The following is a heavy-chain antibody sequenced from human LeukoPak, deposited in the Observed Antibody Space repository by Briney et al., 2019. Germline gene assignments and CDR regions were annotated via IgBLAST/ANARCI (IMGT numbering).Heavy chain of an antibody. Sequence: GASVKVSCKASGYTFTGYYMHWVRQAPGQGLEWTGWINPNSGGTNYAQKFQGRVTMTRDTSISTAYMELSRLRSDDTAVYYCARDAVVVVAATHGPSGKWGQGTLVTVSS. V-gene: IGHV1-2*02. CDR2: INPNSGGT. D-gene: IGHD2-15*01. CDR1: GYTFTGYY. CDR3: ARDAVVVVAATHGPSGK. J-gene: IGHJ4*02.